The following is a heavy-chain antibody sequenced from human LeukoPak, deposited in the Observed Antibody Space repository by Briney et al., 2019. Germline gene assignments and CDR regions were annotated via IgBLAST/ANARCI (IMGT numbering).Heavy chain of an antibody. Sequence: ASVKVSCRVSGYTLTELSMHWVRQAPGKGLEWMGGFDTEDGETIYAQKFQGRVTMTEDTSADTAYMEVSSLRSEDTAVYYCATLEPSAGECFDYWGQGTLVTVSS. D-gene: IGHD1-1*01. CDR3: ATLEPSAGECFDY. J-gene: IGHJ4*02. V-gene: IGHV1-24*01. CDR2: FDTEDGET. CDR1: GYTLTELS.